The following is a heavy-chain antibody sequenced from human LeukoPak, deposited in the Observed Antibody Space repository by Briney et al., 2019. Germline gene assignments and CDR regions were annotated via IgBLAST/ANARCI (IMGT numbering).Heavy chain of an antibody. Sequence: GGSLRLSCAASGFTVSSNYMSWVRQAPGKGLEWVSVIYSGGSTYYADSVKGRFTISRDNSKNTLSLQMNGLRPEDTAMYYCAGDSARTIFGVISTWGQGTLVTVSS. CDR1: GFTVSSNY. CDR2: IYSGGST. CDR3: AGDSARTIFGVIST. V-gene: IGHV3-53*05. D-gene: IGHD3-3*01. J-gene: IGHJ4*02.